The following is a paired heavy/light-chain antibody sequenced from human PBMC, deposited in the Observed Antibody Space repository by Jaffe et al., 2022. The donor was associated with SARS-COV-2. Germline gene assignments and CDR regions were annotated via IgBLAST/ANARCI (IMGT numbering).Light chain of an antibody. J-gene: IGKJ4*01. CDR2: AAS. Sequence: DIQMTQSPSSLSASVGDRVTITCRASQGINNYLGWYQQQPGKVPKLLIYAASTVQSGVPSRFSGSGSGTDFTLTISSLQPEDVATYYCQKYDSVPLTFGGGTKVEIK. V-gene: IGKV1-27*01. CDR1: QGINNY. CDR3: QKYDSVPLT.
Heavy chain of an antibody. D-gene: IGHD3-22*01. CDR2: IRGGGDVA. V-gene: IGHV3-23*01. J-gene: IGHJ2*01. Sequence: EVQLLESGGDLVQPGGSLRISCAASGFTFNNYAMSWVRQAPGKGLEWVSTIRGGGDVAYYADSVKGPFTISRDNSKNTLYLQMNSLRVEDTAVYYCAKAIRGYYWYFDLWGRGTLVTVSS. CDR1: GFTFNNYA. CDR3: AKAIRGYYWYFDL.